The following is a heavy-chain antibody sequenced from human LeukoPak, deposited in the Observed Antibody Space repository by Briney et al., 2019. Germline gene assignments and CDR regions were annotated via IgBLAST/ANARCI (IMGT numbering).Heavy chain of an antibody. CDR2: ISGSGGNT. D-gene: IGHD2-15*01. CDR3: AKDRCSGGSCNLDY. CDR1: GFTFSSYA. Sequence: GGSLRLSCAAPGFTFSSYAMNWVRQAPGKGLEWVSVISGSGGNTYHADSVKGRFTISRDNSKNTLYLQMNSLRAEDTAVYYCAKDRCSGGSCNLDYWGQGTLVTVSS. J-gene: IGHJ4*02. V-gene: IGHV3-23*01.